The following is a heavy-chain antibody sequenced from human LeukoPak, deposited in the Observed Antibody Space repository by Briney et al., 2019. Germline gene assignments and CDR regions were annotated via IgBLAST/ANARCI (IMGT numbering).Heavy chain of an antibody. J-gene: IGHJ4*02. CDR2: ISGSGCST. Sequence: PGGSLRLSCAASGLTFNTYAMSWVRQAPGKGLEWVSLISGSGCSTYYADSVKGRFTISRDNGKNTLSLQMNGLRAEDTALYYCAKERLTTTTFDSWGRGTLVTVSS. CDR3: AKERLTTTTFDS. D-gene: IGHD4-11*01. V-gene: IGHV3-23*01. CDR1: GLTFNTYA.